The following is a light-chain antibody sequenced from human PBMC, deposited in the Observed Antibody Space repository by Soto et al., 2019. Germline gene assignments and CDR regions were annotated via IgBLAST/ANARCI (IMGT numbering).Light chain of an antibody. V-gene: IGLV2-8*01. CDR2: EVS. J-gene: IGLJ1*01. CDR1: SSDVGGYNY. Sequence: QPVLTQPPSASGSPGQSVTISCTGTSSDVGGYNYVSWYQQHPGKAPKLMIYEVSKRPSGVTDRFSGSKSCNTASLTVFGVQDDYEDDYYCSSYAGSKSPYVFGSGTKLTVL. CDR3: SSYAGSKSPYV.